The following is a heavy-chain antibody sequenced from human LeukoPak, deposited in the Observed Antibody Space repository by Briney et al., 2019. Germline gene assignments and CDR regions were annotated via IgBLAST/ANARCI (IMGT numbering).Heavy chain of an antibody. V-gene: IGHV1-2*02. Sequence: ASVKVSCKASGYTFTTYYIHWVRQAPGQGLEWMGWINPNSGDTNYAQKFQGRVSMTGDTSISTAYMELSRLRSDDTAVYYCARFLRGATNALEIWGQGTMVTVSS. D-gene: IGHD1-26*01. J-gene: IGHJ3*02. CDR1: GYTFTTYY. CDR3: ARFLRGATNALEI. CDR2: INPNSGDT.